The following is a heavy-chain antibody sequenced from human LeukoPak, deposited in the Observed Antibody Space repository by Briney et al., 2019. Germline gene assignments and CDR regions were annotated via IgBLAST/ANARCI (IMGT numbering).Heavy chain of an antibody. J-gene: IGHJ4*02. V-gene: IGHV3-30*02. CDR2: IRYDGTNK. Sequence: PGGSLRLSCAASGFTFSSYGMHWVRQAPGKELEWVAFIRYDGTNKYYADSVKGRFTISRDNSKNTLYLQMNSLRAEDTAVYCCANILGASYSGFDYGDYWGQGTLVTVSS. CDR1: GFTFSSYG. CDR3: ANILGASYSGFDYGDY. D-gene: IGHD5-12*01.